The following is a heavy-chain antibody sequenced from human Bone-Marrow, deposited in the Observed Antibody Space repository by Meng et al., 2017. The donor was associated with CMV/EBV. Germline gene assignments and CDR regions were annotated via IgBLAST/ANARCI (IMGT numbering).Heavy chain of an antibody. Sequence: GESLKISCAASGFTFDDYGMSWVRQAPGKGLEWVSGINWNGGSTGYADSVKGRFTISRDNAKNSLYLQMNSLRAEDTAVYYCARKDFWSGYHWGQGTLVTVSS. V-gene: IGHV3-20*04. J-gene: IGHJ5*02. D-gene: IGHD3-3*01. CDR3: ARKDFWSGYH. CDR2: INWNGGST. CDR1: GFTFDDYG.